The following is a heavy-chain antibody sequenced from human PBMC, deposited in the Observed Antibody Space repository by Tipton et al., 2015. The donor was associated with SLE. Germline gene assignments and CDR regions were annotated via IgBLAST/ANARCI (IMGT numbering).Heavy chain of an antibody. J-gene: IGHJ4*02. CDR2: ITPNSGGT. CDR1: AYTFTDYY. Sequence: QLVQSGAEVKKPGASVKASCKASAYTFTDYYIHWVRQAPGQGLEWMGWITPNSGGTNYAQKFQGRVTMTRDTSISTAYMELTTLRSDDTAVYYCARQVGDYWDQGTLVTVSS. D-gene: IGHD1-26*01. V-gene: IGHV1-2*02. CDR3: ARQVGDY.